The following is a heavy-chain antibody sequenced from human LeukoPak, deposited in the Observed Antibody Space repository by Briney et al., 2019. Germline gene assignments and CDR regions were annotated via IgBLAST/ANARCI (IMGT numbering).Heavy chain of an antibody. CDR1: GFTFSSYA. V-gene: IGHV3-23*01. J-gene: IGHJ3*02. D-gene: IGHD1-20*01. CDR3: ARPNWNAGAFDI. CDR2: ISGGGDGI. Sequence: LSGGSLRLSCAASGFTFSSYAMNWVRQAPGKGLEWVSGISGGGDGIYYADSVKGRFAVSRDNSKNSLYLQMNSLRAEDTAVYYCARPNWNAGAFDIWGQGTMVTVSS.